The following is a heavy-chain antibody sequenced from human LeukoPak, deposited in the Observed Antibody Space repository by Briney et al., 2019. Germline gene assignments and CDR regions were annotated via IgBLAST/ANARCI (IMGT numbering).Heavy chain of an antibody. V-gene: IGHV4-38-2*02. CDR3: ARVVASTSIDF. D-gene: IGHD2-15*01. Sequence: SEALSLTCIVSGYSIISDYFWGWVRQPPGKGPEWIGSIFHSGDVYYNPSLTSRVTLSVDPSNNRFSLKVTSVTAADTAIYYCARVVASTSIDFWGQGTLVTVSS. CDR2: IFHSGDV. CDR1: GYSIISDYF. J-gene: IGHJ4*02.